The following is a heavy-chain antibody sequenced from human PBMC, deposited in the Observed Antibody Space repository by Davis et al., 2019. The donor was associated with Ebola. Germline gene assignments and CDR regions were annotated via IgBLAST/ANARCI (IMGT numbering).Heavy chain of an antibody. CDR1: GFTFSSYW. CDR3: ARDPYSTFDY. CDR2: ISSSSSYI. V-gene: IGHV3-21*01. Sequence: GGSLRLSCAASGFTFSSYWMSWVRQAPVKGLEWVPSISSSSSYIYYADSVKGRFTISRDNAKNSLYLQMNSLRAEDTAVYYCARDPYSTFDYWGQGTLVTVSS. D-gene: IGHD2/OR15-2a*01. J-gene: IGHJ4*02.